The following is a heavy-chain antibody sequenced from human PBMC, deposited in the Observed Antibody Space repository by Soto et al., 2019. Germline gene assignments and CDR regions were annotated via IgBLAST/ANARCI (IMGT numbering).Heavy chain of an antibody. CDR3: ARETLRDAIDI. V-gene: IGHV3-48*03. Sequence: GSMKLSCVASRFDFRSYEMNWVRQAPGKGLEWVSNIRANDESIYYADSVKGRVSVSRDNAKNSLFLEMNSLRVDDTAVYYCARETLRDAIDIWGQGTMVTVSS. CDR1: RFDFRSYE. J-gene: IGHJ3*02. CDR2: IRANDESI.